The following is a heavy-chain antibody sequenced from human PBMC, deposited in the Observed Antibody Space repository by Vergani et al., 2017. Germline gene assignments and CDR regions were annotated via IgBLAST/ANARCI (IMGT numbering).Heavy chain of an antibody. J-gene: IGHJ4*02. CDR1: GGSISSYY. Sequence: QVQLQESGPGLVKPSETLSLTCTVSGGSISSYYWSWIRQPPGQGLEWIGNIYHTGTTYYNPSLKSRITISVDTSKNQFSLKLTSVSAADTARYYCVRRMAVAVAGSFDLWGQGTLVTVSS. V-gene: IGHV4-59*08. CDR3: VRRMAVAVAGSFDL. D-gene: IGHD6-19*01. CDR2: IYHTGTT.